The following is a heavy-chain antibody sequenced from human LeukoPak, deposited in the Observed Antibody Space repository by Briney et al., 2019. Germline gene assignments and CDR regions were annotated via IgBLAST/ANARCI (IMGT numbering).Heavy chain of an antibody. J-gene: IGHJ6*02. Sequence: GGSLRLSCAASGFTFSSYWMSWVRQAPGKGLEWVANIEQDGSEKYYVDSVKGRFTISRDNAKNSLYLQMNSLRAEDTAVYYCARRTYGDYVRYYYYGMDVWGQGTTVTVSS. CDR1: GFTFSSYW. D-gene: IGHD4-17*01. CDR3: ARRTYGDYVRYYYYGMDV. V-gene: IGHV3-7*02. CDR2: IEQDGSEK.